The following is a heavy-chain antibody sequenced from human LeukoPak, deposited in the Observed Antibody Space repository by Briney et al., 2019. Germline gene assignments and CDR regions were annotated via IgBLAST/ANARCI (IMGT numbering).Heavy chain of an antibody. D-gene: IGHD3-9*01. J-gene: IGHJ4*02. CDR1: GFTFSSST. Sequence: GGSLRLSCAVTGFTFSSSTMHWVRLAPGKGLEWVAIVSYDGTDKHYADSVKGRFTISRDNSKNMVYLQMNSLRLEDTAVYYCASDSWDILTGYYSHYFDYWGQGTLVTVSS. CDR2: VSYDGTDK. CDR3: ASDSWDILTGYYSHYFDY. V-gene: IGHV3-30*04.